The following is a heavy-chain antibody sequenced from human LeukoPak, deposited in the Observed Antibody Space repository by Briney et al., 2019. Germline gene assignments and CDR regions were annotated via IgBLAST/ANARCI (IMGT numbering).Heavy chain of an antibody. CDR3: ARGGGYSSGFFSDFDY. J-gene: IGHJ4*02. CDR1: GGSFSGYY. CDR2: INHSGST. V-gene: IGHV4-34*01. Sequence: RPSETLSLTCAVYGGSFSGYYWSWIRQPPGKGLEWIGEINHSGSTNYNPSLKSRVTISVDTSKNQFSLKLSSVPAADTAVYYCARGGGYSSGFFSDFDYWGQGTLVTVSS. D-gene: IGHD6-19*01.